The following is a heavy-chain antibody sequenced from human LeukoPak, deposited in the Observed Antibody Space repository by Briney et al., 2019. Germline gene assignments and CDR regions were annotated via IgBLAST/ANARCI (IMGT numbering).Heavy chain of an antibody. V-gene: IGHV4-59*01. D-gene: IGHD2-8*01. CDR2: IYYSGST. CDR1: GGSFSGYY. Sequence: SSETLSLTCAVYGGSFSGYYWSWIRQPPGKGLEWIGYIYYSGSTNYNPSLKSRVTISVDTSKNQFSLKLSSVTAADTAVYYCAGAAGVYYYYGMDVWGQGTTVTVSS. CDR3: AGAAGVYYYYGMDV. J-gene: IGHJ6*02.